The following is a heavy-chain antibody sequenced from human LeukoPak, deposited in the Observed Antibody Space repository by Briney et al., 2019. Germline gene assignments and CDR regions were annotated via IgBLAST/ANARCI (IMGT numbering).Heavy chain of an antibody. CDR1: GFTFSSYG. V-gene: IGHV3-23*01. CDR2: ITGSGGST. Sequence: GGSLRLSCAASGFTFSSYGMSWVRQAPGKGLEWVSAITGSGGSTYHADSVKGRFTFSRDNSKNTLYLQMNSLRAEDTAVYYCAKAVAGNWKYYFDYWGQGTLVTVSS. D-gene: IGHD6-19*01. CDR3: AKAVAGNWKYYFDY. J-gene: IGHJ4*02.